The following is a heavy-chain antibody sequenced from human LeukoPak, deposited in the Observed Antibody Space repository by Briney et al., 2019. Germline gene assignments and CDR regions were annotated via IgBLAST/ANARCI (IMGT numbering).Heavy chain of an antibody. D-gene: IGHD3-16*01. J-gene: IGHJ4*02. V-gene: IGHV5-51*01. CDR3: GRLFDYYFDY. CDR2: IYPGDSDT. Sequence: GESLKISCRGSGYPFANYWIGWVRQMPGEGLEWMGIIYPGDSDTRYSPSFEGHVTISADTSFSTSYLQWNSLKASDTAMYYCGRLFDYYFDYWGQGTLVSVSS. CDR1: GYPFANYW.